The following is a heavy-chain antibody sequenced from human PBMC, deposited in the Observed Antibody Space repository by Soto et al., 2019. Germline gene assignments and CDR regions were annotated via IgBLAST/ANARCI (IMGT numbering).Heavy chain of an antibody. J-gene: IGHJ4*02. CDR3: AKSESRWLRTNFDTTSSFDY. D-gene: IGHD5-12*01. V-gene: IGHV3-23*01. CDR1: VFTFSSYA. CDR2: ISGSGGST. Sequence: GGSLRLSCASSVFTFSSYAMSCVRHSPGKGLEWVSAISGSGGSTYYADSVKGRFTISRDNSKNTLYLQMNSLRAEDTAVYYCAKSESRWLRTNFDTTSSFDYWGQGTLGTVSS.